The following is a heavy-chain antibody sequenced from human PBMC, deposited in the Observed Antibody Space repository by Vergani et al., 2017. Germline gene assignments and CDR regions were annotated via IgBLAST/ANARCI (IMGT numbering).Heavy chain of an antibody. CDR3: VRDTRRYFLDSIDGGDSDSPPFVPAV. CDR2: NYYNGRT. CDR1: GGSLTPYY. D-gene: IGHD2-21*01. V-gene: IGHV4-59*01. J-gene: IGHJ3*01. Sequence: QVRLQESGPGLVRPSETLSLTCTVSGGSLTPYYWSWIRQSPGKGLEWIGNNYYNGRTKCNPSLKSRATISADTSKDQFSLRLTSMTAADTAVYYCVRDTRRYFLDSIDGGDSDSPPFVPAVWGLGTGVIVSS.